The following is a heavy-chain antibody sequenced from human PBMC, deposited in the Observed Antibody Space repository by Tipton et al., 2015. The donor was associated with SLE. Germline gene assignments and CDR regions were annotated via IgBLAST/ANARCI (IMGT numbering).Heavy chain of an antibody. CDR3: ARDPNWGSGGSDY. CDR2: IYYSGST. CDR1: GGSISSSSYY. Sequence: LRLSCTVSGGSISSSSYYWGWIRQPPGKGLEWIGSIYYSGSTYYNPSLKSRVTISVDTSKNQFSLKLSSVTAADTAVYYCARDPNWGSGGSDYWGQGTLVTVSS. V-gene: IGHV4-39*02. J-gene: IGHJ4*02. D-gene: IGHD7-27*01.